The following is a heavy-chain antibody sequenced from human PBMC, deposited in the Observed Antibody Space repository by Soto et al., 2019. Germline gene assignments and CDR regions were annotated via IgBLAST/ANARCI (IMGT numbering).Heavy chain of an antibody. CDR2: LYSGGTA. CDR1: GFTVSNNY. CDR3: ARGHYEGSGYLGY. D-gene: IGHD3-22*01. Sequence: GGSLRLSCAASGFTVSNNYMTWVRQAPGKGLEWVSVLYSGGTAFYADSVKGRFTISRDNSKNTLNLQMNSLRAEDTAVYYCARGHYEGSGYLGYWGQGTLVTVSS. V-gene: IGHV3-66*01. J-gene: IGHJ4*02.